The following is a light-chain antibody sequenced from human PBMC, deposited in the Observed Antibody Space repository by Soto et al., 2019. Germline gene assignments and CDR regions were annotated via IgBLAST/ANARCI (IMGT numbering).Light chain of an antibody. V-gene: IGKV3-20*01. CDR2: GAS. CDR1: QSVSSY. Sequence: EIVLTQSPATLSLSPGERATLSCRASQSVSSYLAWYQQKPGQAPRLLIYGASSRATDIPDRFSGSGYGTDFTLTISRLEPEDFAVYYCQHYADSPHTFGQGTKLEIK. J-gene: IGKJ2*01. CDR3: QHYADSPHT.